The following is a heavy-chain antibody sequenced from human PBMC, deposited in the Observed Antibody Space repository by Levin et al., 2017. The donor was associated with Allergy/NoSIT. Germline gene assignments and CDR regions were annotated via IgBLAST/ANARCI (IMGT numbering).Heavy chain of an antibody. CDR3: AKEHIAVAGLNYFDS. V-gene: IGHV3-23*01. Sequence: PGESLKISCTASGFTFSTYAMSWVRQAPGKGLEWVSAISGSGGSTYYADSLEGRFTISRDNSRNTLFLQMDLRAEDTAVYYCAKEHIAVAGLNYFDSWGQGTLVTVSS. J-gene: IGHJ4*02. CDR1: GFTFSTYA. CDR2: ISGSGGST. D-gene: IGHD6-19*01.